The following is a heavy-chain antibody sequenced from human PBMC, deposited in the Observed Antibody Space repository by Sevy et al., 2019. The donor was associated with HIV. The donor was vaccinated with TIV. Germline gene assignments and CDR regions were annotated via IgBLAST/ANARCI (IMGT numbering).Heavy chain of an antibody. CDR1: GGSISSSSYY. D-gene: IGHD7-27*01. Sequence: SETLSLTCTVSGGSISSSSYYWGWIRQPPGKGLEWIGSIYYSWSTYYNPSLKSRVTISVDTSKNQFSLKLSSVTAADTAVYYCARTGGYFDYWGQGTLVTVSS. CDR2: IYYSWST. J-gene: IGHJ4*02. CDR3: ARTGGYFDY. V-gene: IGHV4-39*01.